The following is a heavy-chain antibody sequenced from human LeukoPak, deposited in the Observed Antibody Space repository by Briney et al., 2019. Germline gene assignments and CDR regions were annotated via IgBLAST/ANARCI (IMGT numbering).Heavy chain of an antibody. CDR1: GGSISSYY. J-gene: IGHJ4*02. CDR3: ARGRRYDFWSGYQLHQFDY. V-gene: IGHV4-59*12. Sequence: SETLSLTCTVSGGSISSYYWSWIRQPPGKGLEWIGYIYYSGSTNYNPSLKSRVTISVDTSKNQFSLKLSSVTAADTAVYYCARGRRYDFWSGYQLHQFDYWGQGTLVTVSS. D-gene: IGHD3-3*01. CDR2: IYYSGST.